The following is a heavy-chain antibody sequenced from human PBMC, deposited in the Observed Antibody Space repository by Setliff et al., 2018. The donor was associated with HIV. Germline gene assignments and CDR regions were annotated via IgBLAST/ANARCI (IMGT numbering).Heavy chain of an antibody. CDR2: ISPCSRIT. J-gene: IGHJ3*02. V-gene: IGHV1-18*01. Sequence: GASVKVSCKASGYSFTSYGIGWVRQAPGQGLEWIGWISPCSRITNYAPKFRDRVTLTTDTSTRTGYMEMRSLKSDDTAVYYCARRSTFNAFDIWGQGTMVTVSS. CDR1: GYSFTSYG. CDR3: ARRSTFNAFDI.